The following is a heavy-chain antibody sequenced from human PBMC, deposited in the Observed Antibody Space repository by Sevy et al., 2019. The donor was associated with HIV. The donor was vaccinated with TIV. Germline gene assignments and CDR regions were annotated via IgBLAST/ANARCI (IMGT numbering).Heavy chain of an antibody. CDR3: ARLKGNYDILTGYYLSRDAFDI. D-gene: IGHD3-9*01. CDR1: GYTFTSYD. CDR2: MNPNSGNT. J-gene: IGHJ3*02. Sequence: ASVKVSCKASGYTFTSYDINWVRQATGQGLEWMGWMNPNSGNTGYAQKVQGRVTMTRNTSISTAYMELSSLRSEDTAVYYCARLKGNYDILTGYYLSRDAFDIWGQGTMVTVSS. V-gene: IGHV1-8*01.